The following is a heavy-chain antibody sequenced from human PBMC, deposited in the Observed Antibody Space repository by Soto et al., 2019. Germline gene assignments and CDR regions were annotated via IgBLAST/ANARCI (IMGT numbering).Heavy chain of an antibody. D-gene: IGHD6-19*01. CDR3: ARLQITVAGALDY. CDR2: IYAADSDT. Sequence: AGESLKISCKGSGYTFSSYWIAWVRQMPGKGLECMGIIYAADSDTRYSPSFQGQVTISVDKSISTAYLQWSSLKASDSAIYYCARLQITVAGALDYWGQGTLVTVSS. V-gene: IGHV5-51*01. CDR1: GYTFSSYW. J-gene: IGHJ4*02.